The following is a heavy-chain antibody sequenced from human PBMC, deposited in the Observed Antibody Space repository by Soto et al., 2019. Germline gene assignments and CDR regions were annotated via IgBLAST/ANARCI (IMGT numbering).Heavy chain of an antibody. CDR1: GGSISSGGYY. D-gene: IGHD5-12*01. CDR2: IYYSGST. Sequence: SETLSLTCTVSGGSISSGGYYWSWIRQHPGKGLEWIGYIYYSGSTNYNPSLKSRVTISVDTSKDQFSLKLSSVTAADTAVYYCARAYGGYADYWGQGALVTVSS. J-gene: IGHJ4*02. V-gene: IGHV4-61*08. CDR3: ARAYGGYADY.